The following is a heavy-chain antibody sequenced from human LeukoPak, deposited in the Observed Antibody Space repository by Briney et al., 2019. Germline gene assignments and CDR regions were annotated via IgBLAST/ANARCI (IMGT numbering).Heavy chain of an antibody. CDR3: ARGLDRRYCSSTSCYKLAIYYYYGMDV. D-gene: IGHD2-2*02. CDR1: GYTFISYG. CDR2: ISAYNGNT. Sequence: GASVKVSCKASGYTFISYGISWVRQAPGQGLEWMGWISAYNGNTNYAQKLQGRVTMTTDTSTSTAYMELRSLRSGDTAVYYCARGLDRRYCSSTSCYKLAIYYYYGMDVWGQGTTVTVSS. V-gene: IGHV1-18*01. J-gene: IGHJ6*02.